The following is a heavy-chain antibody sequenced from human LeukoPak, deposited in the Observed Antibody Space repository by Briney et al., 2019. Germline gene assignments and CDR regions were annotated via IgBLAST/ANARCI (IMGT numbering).Heavy chain of an antibody. Sequence: GGSLRLSCAASGFTFTDHYMDWVRQAPGKGLEWVGRIRNRANSYTTEYAASVKDRFTISRDDSQNSVYLHMNSLKSEDTAVYYCARGNIAVAGFDYWGQGTLVTVSS. CDR3: ARGNIAVAGFDY. CDR2: IRNRANSYTT. CDR1: GFTFTDHY. J-gene: IGHJ4*02. V-gene: IGHV3-72*01. D-gene: IGHD6-19*01.